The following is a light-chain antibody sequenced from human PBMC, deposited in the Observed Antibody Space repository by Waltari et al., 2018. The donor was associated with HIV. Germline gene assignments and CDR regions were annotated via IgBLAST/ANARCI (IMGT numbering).Light chain of an antibody. CDR2: DAS. J-gene: IGKJ4*01. Sequence: EIVLTQSPATLSLSPGERATLSCRASQSVRTYLAWYQQKPGQAPRLLIYDASNWATGIPARFSGSGSGTDFTLTISSLEPEDFAVYYCQQRSNWPPTFGGGTKVEIK. V-gene: IGKV3-11*01. CDR3: QQRSNWPPT. CDR1: QSVRTY.